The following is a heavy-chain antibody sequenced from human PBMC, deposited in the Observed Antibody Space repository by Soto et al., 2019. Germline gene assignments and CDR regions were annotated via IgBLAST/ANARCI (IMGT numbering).Heavy chain of an antibody. V-gene: IGHV3-74*01. CDR1: GFTFSKYW. Sequence: EEQLVESGGGLVQPGGSLRLSCVASGFTFSKYWMHWVSQATGKGLVWVSRINNEGSSTSYADYLKGRFTNSRDNAKNTLYLQMTSLRAEDTAVYYCARCSGGSCYAYAFDIWGRGTMVTVSS. CDR3: ARCSGGSCYAYAFDI. CDR2: INNEGSST. J-gene: IGHJ3*02. D-gene: IGHD2-15*01.